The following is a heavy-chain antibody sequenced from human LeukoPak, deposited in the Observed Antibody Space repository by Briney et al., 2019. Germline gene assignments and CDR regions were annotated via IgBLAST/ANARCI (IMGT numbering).Heavy chain of an antibody. CDR3: ARGRGDIVVVPADSAAFDI. J-gene: IGHJ3*02. D-gene: IGHD2-2*01. Sequence: PSETLSLTCTVSGGSISSGSHYWSWIRQPAGKGLEWIGRIYTSGSTNYNPSLKSRVTISVDTSKNQFSLKLSSVTAADTAVYYCARGRGDIVVVPADSAAFDIWGQGTMVTVSS. CDR2: IYTSGST. V-gene: IGHV4-61*02. CDR1: GGSISSGSHY.